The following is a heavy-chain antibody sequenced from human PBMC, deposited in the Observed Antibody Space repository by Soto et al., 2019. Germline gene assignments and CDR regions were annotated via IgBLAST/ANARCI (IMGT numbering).Heavy chain of an antibody. D-gene: IGHD3-22*01. CDR1: GGTFSSYA. CDR3: ARDRGPSSGYYPYWFDP. V-gene: IGHV1-69*13. J-gene: IGHJ5*02. Sequence: APAKVSCKASGGTFSSYATSCARQAPGQGLEWMGEIIPIFGTANYAQKFQGRVTITADESTSTAYMELSSLRSEDTAVYYCARDRGPSSGYYPYWFDPWGQGTLVTVSS. CDR2: IIPIFGTA.